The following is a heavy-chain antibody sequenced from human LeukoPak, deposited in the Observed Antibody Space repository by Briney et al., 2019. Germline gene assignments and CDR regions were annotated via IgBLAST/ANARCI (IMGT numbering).Heavy chain of an antibody. V-gene: IGHV4-59*01. Sequence: SETLSLTCTVSGGSISSYYWIWIRQPPGKGLEWIGNTYYSGSTNYNPSLKSRVTISVDTSKNQFSLKLSSVAAADTDVYYCARAQPIDAFDIWGQGTMVTVSS. CDR2: TYYSGST. CDR3: ARAQPIDAFDI. CDR1: GGSISSYY. J-gene: IGHJ3*02.